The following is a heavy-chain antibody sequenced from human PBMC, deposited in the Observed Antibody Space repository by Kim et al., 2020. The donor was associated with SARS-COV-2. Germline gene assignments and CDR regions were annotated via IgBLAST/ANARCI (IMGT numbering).Heavy chain of an antibody. CDR3: AGPYSSSGPFDY. J-gene: IGHJ4*02. Sequence: NYNPSLKSRVTISVDTSKNQFSLKLSSVTAAATAVYYCAGPYSSSGPFDYWGQGTLVTVSS. V-gene: IGHV4-34*01. D-gene: IGHD6-13*01.